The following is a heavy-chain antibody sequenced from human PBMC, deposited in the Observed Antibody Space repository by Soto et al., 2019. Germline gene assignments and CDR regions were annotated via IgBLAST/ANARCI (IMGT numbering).Heavy chain of an antibody. CDR1: GGTFRKYA. CDR2: TIPMFGTP. V-gene: IGHV1-69*01. J-gene: IGHJ6*02. Sequence: QVQLVQSGAEMQQPGASVRVSCKAFGGTFRKYAFSWVRQAPGQGLEWLGGTIPMFGTPTYAQKFQGRVAIYADESTATVYMELSSLRSEDTAVYFCARPLRDRNYYYGMAVWGQGTTVTVSS. D-gene: IGHD3-22*01. CDR3: ARPLRDRNYYYGMAV.